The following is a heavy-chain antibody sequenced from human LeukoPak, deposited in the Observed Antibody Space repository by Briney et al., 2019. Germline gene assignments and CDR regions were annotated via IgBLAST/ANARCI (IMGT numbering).Heavy chain of an antibody. CDR3: AKAHSSGWYLNAFDI. Sequence: GGSLRLSCAASGFTFSSYAMSWVRQAPGKGLEWVSGISWNSGSIGYADSVKGRFTISRDNAKNSLYLQMNSLRAEDMALYYCAKAHSSGWYLNAFDIWGQGTMVTVSS. J-gene: IGHJ3*02. CDR2: ISWNSGSI. V-gene: IGHV3-9*03. CDR1: GFTFSSYA. D-gene: IGHD6-19*01.